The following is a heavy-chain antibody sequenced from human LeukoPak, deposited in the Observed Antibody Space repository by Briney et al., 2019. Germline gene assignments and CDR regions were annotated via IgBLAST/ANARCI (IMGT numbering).Heavy chain of an antibody. Sequence: SGTLSLTCAVSGGSISSSNWWSWVRQPPGKGLEWIGSIYYSGSTYYNPSLKSRVTISVDTSKIQFSLKLSSVTAADTAVYYCARDGSGNSNYFDFWGQGTLVTVSS. CDR1: GGSISSSNW. CDR2: IYYSGST. D-gene: IGHD3-10*01. V-gene: IGHV4-4*02. CDR3: ARDGSGNSNYFDF. J-gene: IGHJ4*02.